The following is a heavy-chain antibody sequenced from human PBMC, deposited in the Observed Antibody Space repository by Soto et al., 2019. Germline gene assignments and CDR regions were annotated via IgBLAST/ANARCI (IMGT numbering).Heavy chain of an antibody. D-gene: IGHD2-2*01. CDR2: ISSTSSTI. Sequence: EVQLVESGGGLVQPGGSLRLSCAASGFTFSSYSMNWVRQAPGKGLEWVSYISSTSSTIYYADSVKGRFTISRDNAKNSLYLQMNSLRAEDTAVYYCARDVVVVPAAILEFDYWGQGTLGTVSS. CDR3: ARDVVVVPAAILEFDY. V-gene: IGHV3-48*01. CDR1: GFTFSSYS. J-gene: IGHJ4*02.